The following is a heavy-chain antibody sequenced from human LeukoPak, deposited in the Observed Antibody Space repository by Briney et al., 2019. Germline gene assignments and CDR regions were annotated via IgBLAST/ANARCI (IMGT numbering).Heavy chain of an antibody. CDR3: ARGPSIAAAGGDAFDI. CDR1: GFTFSSYW. V-gene: IGHV3-7*01. CDR2: IKQDGSEK. D-gene: IGHD6-13*01. Sequence: GGSLRLSCAASGFTFSSYWMSWVRQAPGKGLEWVANIKQDGSEKYYVDSVKGRFTISRDNAKYSLYLQMNSLRAEDTAVYYCARGPSIAAAGGDAFDIWGQGTMVTVSS. J-gene: IGHJ3*02.